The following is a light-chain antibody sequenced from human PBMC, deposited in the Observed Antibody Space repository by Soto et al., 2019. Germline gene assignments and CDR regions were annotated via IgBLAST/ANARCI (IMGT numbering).Light chain of an antibody. Sequence: EIVLTQSPDTLSLSPGERATLSCRASQTIFSTYLAWYQQKPGQAPRLLIYGASNRATGIPDRFSGSGSGTDFTLTISGLEPEDFAVYYCQQHGNSRWTFGQETKVEIK. V-gene: IGKV3-20*01. J-gene: IGKJ1*01. CDR2: GAS. CDR1: QTIFSTY. CDR3: QQHGNSRWT.